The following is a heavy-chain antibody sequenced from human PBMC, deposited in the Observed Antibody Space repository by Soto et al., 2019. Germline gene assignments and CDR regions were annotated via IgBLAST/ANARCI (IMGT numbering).Heavy chain of an antibody. V-gene: IGHV3-7*03. D-gene: IGHD3-22*01. J-gene: IGHJ4*02. CDR3: ASSPHKDSRPDY. CDR1: GFTFSSYW. CDR2: IKYDGSEK. Sequence: GSLRLSCAASGFTFSSYWMSLVRQAPGRGLEWMANIKYDGSEKYYVDSVKGRLTISRDNAKNSLYLQMNSLRAEDTAVYYCASSPHKDSRPDYWGQGTLVTVSS.